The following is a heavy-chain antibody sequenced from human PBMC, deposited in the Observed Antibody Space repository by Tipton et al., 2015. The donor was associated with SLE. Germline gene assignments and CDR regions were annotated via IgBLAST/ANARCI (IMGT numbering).Heavy chain of an antibody. CDR2: INHSGST. CDR3: ARGRVAPHY. Sequence: TLSLTCAVYGGSFSGYYRSWIRQPPGKGLEWIGEINHSGSTNYNPSLKNRVTISVDKSKNQFSLKLNSMTAADTAVYYCARGRVAPHYWGQGTLVTVSS. CDR1: GGSFSGYY. J-gene: IGHJ4*02. V-gene: IGHV4-34*01. D-gene: IGHD3-3*01.